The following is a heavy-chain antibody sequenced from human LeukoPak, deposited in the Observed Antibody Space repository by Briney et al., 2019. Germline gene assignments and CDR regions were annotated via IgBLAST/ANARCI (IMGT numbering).Heavy chain of an antibody. V-gene: IGHV3-23*01. D-gene: IGHD2-2*01. Sequence: GGSLRLSCAASGFTFSSYAMSWVRQAPGKGLEWVSAISGSGGSTYYADSVKGRFTISRDNSKNTLYLQMNSLRAEGTAVYYCAKNPLGYCSSTSCYTLPVDYWGQGTLVTVSS. J-gene: IGHJ4*02. CDR2: ISGSGGST. CDR1: GFTFSSYA. CDR3: AKNPLGYCSSTSCYTLPVDY.